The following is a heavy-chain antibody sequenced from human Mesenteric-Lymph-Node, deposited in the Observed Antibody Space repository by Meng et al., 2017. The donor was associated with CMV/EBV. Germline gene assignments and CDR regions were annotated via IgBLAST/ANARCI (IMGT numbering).Heavy chain of an antibody. J-gene: IGHJ4*02. V-gene: IGHV1-2*06. D-gene: IGHD2-21*01. CDR3: ARQGTKWIVGDLDY. Sequence: KASGYTFTDYYMHWVRQAPGQGLEWMGRINPSTGDTNYAHKFQGRVTMTWDTSISTAYVELSGLRSDDSAVFFCARQGTKWIVGDLDYWGQGTLVTVSS. CDR1: GYTFTDYY. CDR2: INPSTGDT.